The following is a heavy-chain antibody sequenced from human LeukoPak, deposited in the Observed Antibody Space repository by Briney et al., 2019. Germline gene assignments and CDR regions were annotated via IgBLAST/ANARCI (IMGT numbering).Heavy chain of an antibody. V-gene: IGHV3-21*01. Sequence: PGGSLRLSCAASGFIFSSYSMNWVRQAPGKGLEWVSSVSSSSSYIYYADSVKGRFTISRDNAKNSLYLQMNSLRAEDTAVYYCARDGALGRWFGEFDAFDIWGQGTMVTVSS. CDR1: GFIFSSYS. J-gene: IGHJ3*02. CDR3: ARDGALGRWFGEFDAFDI. CDR2: VSSSSSYI. D-gene: IGHD3-10*01.